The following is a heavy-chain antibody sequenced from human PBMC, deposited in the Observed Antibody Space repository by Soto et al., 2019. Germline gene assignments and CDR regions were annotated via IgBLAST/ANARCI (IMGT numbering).Heavy chain of an antibody. J-gene: IGHJ4*02. V-gene: IGHV3-48*01. CDR1: GFTFSSYS. Sequence: EVQLVESGGGLVQPGGSLRLSCAASGFTFSSYSMNWVRQAPGKGLEWVSYISSSSRNIYYADSVKGRFTISRDNAKNSLYMQMNSLRAEDTAVYYCATANYYGSPGDFDYWGQGTLVNVAS. CDR2: ISSSSRNI. CDR3: ATANYYGSPGDFDY. D-gene: IGHD3-10*01.